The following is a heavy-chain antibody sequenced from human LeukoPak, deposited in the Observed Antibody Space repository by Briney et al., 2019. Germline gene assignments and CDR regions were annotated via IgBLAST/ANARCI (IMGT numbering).Heavy chain of an antibody. J-gene: IGHJ4*02. CDR1: GYTFSSYG. CDR3: ARRGGSYSHSDF. D-gene: IGHD1-26*01. Sequence: ASVKVSCKASGYTFSSYGIIWVRQAPGQGLHWMGWVSPFNGNTDYAPKLQGRVTMTTDTSTTTAYMELRSLTSDDTAVYYCARRGGSYSHSDFWGQGTLVTVSS. CDR2: VSPFNGNT. V-gene: IGHV1-18*01.